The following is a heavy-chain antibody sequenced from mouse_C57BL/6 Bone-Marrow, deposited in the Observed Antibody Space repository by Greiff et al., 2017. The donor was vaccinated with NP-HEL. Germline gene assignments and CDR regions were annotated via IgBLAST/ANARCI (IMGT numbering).Heavy chain of an antibody. V-gene: IGHV5-6*01. CDR2: ISSGGSYT. Sequence: EVKLMESGGDLVKPGGSLKLSCAASGFTFSSYGMSWVRQTPDKRLEWVATISSGGSYTYYPASVKGRFTISRDNAKNPLYLQMSSLKSEDTAMYYCARHGAYYSNYDFDYWGQGTTLTVSS. J-gene: IGHJ2*01. CDR1: GFTFSSYG. D-gene: IGHD2-5*01. CDR3: ARHGAYYSNYDFDY.